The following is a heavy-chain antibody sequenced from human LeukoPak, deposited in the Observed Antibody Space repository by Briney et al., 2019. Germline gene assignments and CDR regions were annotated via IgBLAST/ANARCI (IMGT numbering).Heavy chain of an antibody. V-gene: IGHV3-21*01. CDR2: ISGSSSYI. J-gene: IGHJ4*02. CDR1: GFTFSSYS. Sequence: PGGSLRLSCAASGFTFSSYSVNWVRQAPGMGLEWVSSISGSSSYIYYADSVKGRFTISRDNVKNSLFLQMDSLRAEDTAVYYCARRSDYYDSSGYDYWGQGTLVTVCS. CDR3: ARRSDYYDSSGYDY. D-gene: IGHD3-22*01.